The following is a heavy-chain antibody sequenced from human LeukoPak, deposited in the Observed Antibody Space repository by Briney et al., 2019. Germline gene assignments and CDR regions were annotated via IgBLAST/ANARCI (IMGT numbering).Heavy chain of an antibody. D-gene: IGHD6-13*01. V-gene: IGHV1-18*01. CDR3: AREVIAAAGLPLYYFDY. J-gene: IGHJ4*02. CDR2: ISAYNGNT. CDR1: GYTFTSYG. Sequence: ASVKVSCKASGYTFTSYGISWVRQAPGQGLEWMGWISAYNGNTNYAQKLPGRVTMTTDTSTSTAYMELRSLRSDDTAGYYCAREVIAAAGLPLYYFDYWGQGTLVTVSS.